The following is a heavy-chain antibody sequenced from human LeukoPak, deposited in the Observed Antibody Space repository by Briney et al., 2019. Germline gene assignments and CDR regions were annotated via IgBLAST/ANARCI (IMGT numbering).Heavy chain of an antibody. V-gene: IGHV3-23*01. J-gene: IGHJ4*02. Sequence: GGSLRLSCAASGFTFSNYAMAWVRQAPGKGLEWVSSIYANGQTTYYADSVKGRFTISRDNSKNTLSLEMNSLRAEDTALYYCSTYWRVRPFEHWGQGTLCTVSS. D-gene: IGHD3-3*01. CDR2: IYANGQTT. CDR3: STYWRVRPFEH. CDR1: GFTFSNYA.